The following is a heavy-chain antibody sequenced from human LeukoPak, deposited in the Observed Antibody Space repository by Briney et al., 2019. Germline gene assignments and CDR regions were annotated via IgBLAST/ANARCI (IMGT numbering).Heavy chain of an antibody. J-gene: IGHJ4*02. V-gene: IGHV1-69*13. CDR1: GGTFSSYA. CDR2: IIPIFGTA. CDR3: ARDAQAIVGATDLSFDY. Sequence: SVKVSCKASGGTFSSYAISWVRQAPGQGLEWMGGIIPIFGTANYAQKFQGRVTITADESTSTAYMELSSLRSEDTAVYYCARDAQAIVGATDLSFDYWGQGTLVTVSS. D-gene: IGHD1-26*01.